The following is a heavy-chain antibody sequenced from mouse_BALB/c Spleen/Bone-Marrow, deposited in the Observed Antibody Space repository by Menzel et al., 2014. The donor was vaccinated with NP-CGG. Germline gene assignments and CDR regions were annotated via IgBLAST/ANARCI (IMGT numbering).Heavy chain of an antibody. CDR1: GFSLTSYS. Sequence: VKLVESGPGLVSPSQSLSIPCTVSGFSLTSYSVHWVRQPPGKGLEWLGVIWAGGSTNYNSALMSRLSISKDNSKSQVFLKMSSLQTDDTAMFYCARDDDSYAMDYWGQGTSVTVAS. V-gene: IGHV2-9*02. CDR2: IWAGGST. CDR3: ARDDDSYAMDY. J-gene: IGHJ4*01. D-gene: IGHD2-3*01.